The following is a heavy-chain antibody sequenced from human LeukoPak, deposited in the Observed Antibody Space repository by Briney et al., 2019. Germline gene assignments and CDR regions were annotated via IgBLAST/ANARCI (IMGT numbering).Heavy chain of an antibody. D-gene: IGHD3-3*01. CDR1: GFTFSSYS. CDR3: TRGITIFGVVSHFDY. V-gene: IGHV3-49*04. CDR2: IRSKAYGGTT. J-gene: IGHJ4*02. Sequence: QPGGSLRLSCAASGFTFSSYSMNWVRQAPGKGLEWVGFIRSKAYGGTTEYAASVKGRFTISRDDSKSIAYLQMNSLKTEDTAVYYCTRGITIFGVVSHFDYWGQGTLVTVSS.